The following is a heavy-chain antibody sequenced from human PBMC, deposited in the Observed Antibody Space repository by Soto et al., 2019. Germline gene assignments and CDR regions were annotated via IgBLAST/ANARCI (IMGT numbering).Heavy chain of an antibody. CDR2: IIPIFGTA. D-gene: IGHD4-17*01. CDR3: AREGRTTVVTSYFDR. J-gene: IGHJ2*01. Sequence: QVQLVQSGAEVKKPGSSVKVSCKASGGTFSSYAISWVRQAPGQGLEWMGGIIPIFGTANYAQKFQGRVTITADESTSTADMELSSLRSEDTAVYYCAREGRTTVVTSYFDRLGRGTLVTISS. CDR1: GGTFSSYA. V-gene: IGHV1-69*12.